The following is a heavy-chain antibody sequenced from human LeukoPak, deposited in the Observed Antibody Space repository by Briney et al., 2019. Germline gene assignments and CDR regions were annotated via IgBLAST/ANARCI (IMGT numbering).Heavy chain of an antibody. CDR1: GFTFSSYG. Sequence: GGSLRLSCAASGFTFSSYGMYWVRQAPGKGLEWVAFIRYDGSNKYYADSVKGRFTVSRDNSKNTLYLQMKSLRAEDTAVYYCARDSPYGGYFDLWGRGTLVTVSS. J-gene: IGHJ2*01. CDR2: IRYDGSNK. CDR3: ARDSPYGGYFDL. V-gene: IGHV3-30*02. D-gene: IGHD4-17*01.